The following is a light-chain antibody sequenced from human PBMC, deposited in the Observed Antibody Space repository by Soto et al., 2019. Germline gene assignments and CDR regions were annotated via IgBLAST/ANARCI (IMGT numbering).Light chain of an antibody. Sequence: EILMTQSPAILSVFPGERATLSCRASQSVNSRLAWYQQRPGQTPRLLIHGASTRATGIPARFSGSGSGTEFTLTISSLPSDDSAVYYCQQYDSWPPLYTFGQGTKLEI. CDR2: GAS. V-gene: IGKV3-15*01. J-gene: IGKJ2*01. CDR3: QQYDSWPPLYT. CDR1: QSVNSR.